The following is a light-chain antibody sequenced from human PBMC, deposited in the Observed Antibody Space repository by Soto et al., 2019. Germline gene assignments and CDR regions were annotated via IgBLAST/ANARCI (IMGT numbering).Light chain of an antibody. Sequence: EIVLTQFPGTLSLSPGERATLSFRASQSVSSSYLAWYQQKPGQAPRLLIYGASSRATGIPDRFSGSGSGTEFTLTISSLQPDDFATYYCQQYNSYSRTFGQGTKVHIK. CDR3: QQYNSYSRT. J-gene: IGKJ1*01. CDR2: GAS. V-gene: IGKV3-20*01. CDR1: QSVSSSY.